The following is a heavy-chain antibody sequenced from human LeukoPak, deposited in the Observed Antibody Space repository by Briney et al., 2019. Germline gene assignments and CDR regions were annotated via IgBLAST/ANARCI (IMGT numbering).Heavy chain of an antibody. CDR1: GGTFSSYA. Sequence: ASVKVSCKASGGTFSSYAISWVRQAPGQGLEWMGGIIPIFGTANYAQKFQGRVMITADESTSTAYMELSSLRSEDTAVYYCASTLRELLGDVAFDIWGQGTMVTVSS. V-gene: IGHV1-69*13. CDR3: ASTLRELLGDVAFDI. CDR2: IIPIFGTA. D-gene: IGHD3-10*01. J-gene: IGHJ3*02.